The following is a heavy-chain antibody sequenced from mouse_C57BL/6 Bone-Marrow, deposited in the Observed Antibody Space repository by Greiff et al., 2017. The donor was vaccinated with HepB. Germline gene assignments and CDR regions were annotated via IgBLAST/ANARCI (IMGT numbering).Heavy chain of an antibody. V-gene: IGHV6-6*01. Sequence: EVQLQESGGGLVQPGGSMKLSCAASGFTFSDAWMDWVRQSPEKGLEWVAEIRNKANNHATYYAESVKGRFTISRDDSKSSVYLQMNSLRAEDTGIYYCTRRRGIYYYGSSWYFDVWGTGTTVTVSS. J-gene: IGHJ1*03. CDR3: TRRRGIYYYGSSWYFDV. CDR2: IRNKANNHAT. CDR1: GFTFSDAW. D-gene: IGHD1-1*01.